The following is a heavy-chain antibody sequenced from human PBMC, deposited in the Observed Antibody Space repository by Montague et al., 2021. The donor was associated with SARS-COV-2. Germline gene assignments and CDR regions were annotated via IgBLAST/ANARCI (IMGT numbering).Heavy chain of an antibody. CDR1: GFTYSKYG. Sequence: SLRLSCAASGFTYSKYGVHWVRQAPGKGLEWVASIWNDGSKKYHADSVKGRFTISRDNSNNTLYLQMDSLRAEDAAVYYCVGDPGDPDTFDNWGQGTQVTVSS. CDR3: VGDPGDPDTFDN. J-gene: IGHJ4*02. D-gene: IGHD7-27*01. V-gene: IGHV3-33*01. CDR2: IWNDGSKK.